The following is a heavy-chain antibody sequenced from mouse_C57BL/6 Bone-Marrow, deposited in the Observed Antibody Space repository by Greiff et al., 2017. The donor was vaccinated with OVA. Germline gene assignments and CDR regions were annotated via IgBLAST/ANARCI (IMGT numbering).Heavy chain of an antibody. D-gene: IGHD2-4*01. CDR2: ISSGGSYT. Sequence: EVKLMESGGDLVKPGGSLKLSCAASGFTFSSYGMSWVRQTPDKRLEWVATISSGGSYTYYPDSVKGRFTLSRDNAKNTLYLQMSSLKSEDTAMYYCARRDYGYAMDYWGQGTSVTVSS. CDR3: ARRDYGYAMDY. CDR1: GFTFSSYG. J-gene: IGHJ4*01. V-gene: IGHV5-6*02.